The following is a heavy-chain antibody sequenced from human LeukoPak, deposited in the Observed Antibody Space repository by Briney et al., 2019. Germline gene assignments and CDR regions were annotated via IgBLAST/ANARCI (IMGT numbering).Heavy chain of an antibody. CDR3: ARDRFKYYDSSGYYYFYYYGMDV. V-gene: IGHV4-59*06. J-gene: IGHJ6*02. CDR1: DGSINSYY. Sequence: SETLSLTCSVSDGSINSYYWNWIRRPPGKGLEWIGYIYYSGSTYYNPSLKSRVTISVDTSKNQFSLKLSSVTAADTAVYYCARDRFKYYDSSGYYYFYYYGMDVWGQGTTVTVSS. D-gene: IGHD3-22*01. CDR2: IYYSGST.